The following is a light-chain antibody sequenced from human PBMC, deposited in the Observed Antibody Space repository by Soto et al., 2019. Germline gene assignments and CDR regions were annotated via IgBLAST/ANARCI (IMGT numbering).Light chain of an antibody. V-gene: IGLV2-8*01. Sequence: QSVLTQPVSVSGSPGQSITISCTGTSSDVGGYNFVSWYQQYPGKAPKLMIYEVSKRPSGVPDRFSGSKSGNTASLTVSGLQAEDEADYYCSSYAGSNNFVFGTGTKVTVL. J-gene: IGLJ1*01. CDR3: SSYAGSNNFV. CDR2: EVS. CDR1: SSDVGGYNF.